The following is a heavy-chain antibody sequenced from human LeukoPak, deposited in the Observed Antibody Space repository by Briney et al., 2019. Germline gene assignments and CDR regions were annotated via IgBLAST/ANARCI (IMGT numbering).Heavy chain of an antibody. Sequence: ASVKVSCKASGYTFTTYGISWVRQAPGQGLEWMGGIIPIFGTANYAQKFQGRVTITADESTSTAYMELSSLRSEDTAVYYCARGEGGYFDYWGQGTLVTVSS. D-gene: IGHD3-16*01. J-gene: IGHJ4*02. V-gene: IGHV1-69*13. CDR2: IIPIFGTA. CDR3: ARGEGGYFDY. CDR1: GYTFTTYG.